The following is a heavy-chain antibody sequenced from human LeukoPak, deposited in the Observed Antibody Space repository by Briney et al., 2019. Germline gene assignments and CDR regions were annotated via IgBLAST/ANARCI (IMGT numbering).Heavy chain of an antibody. V-gene: IGHV5-51*01. CDR3: ARPNCSGGSCYEGWFDP. D-gene: IGHD2-15*01. J-gene: IGHJ5*02. CDR2: IYPGDSDT. CDR1: GYSFTSYW. Sequence: GESLKISCKGPGYSFTSYWIGWVRQMPGKGLEWMGIIYPGDSDTRYSPSFQGQVTISADKSISTAYLQWSSLKASDTAMYYCARPNCSGGSCYEGWFDPWGQGTLVTVSS.